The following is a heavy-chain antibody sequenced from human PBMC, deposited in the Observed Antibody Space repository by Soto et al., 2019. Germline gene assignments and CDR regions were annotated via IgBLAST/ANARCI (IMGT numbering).Heavy chain of an antibody. D-gene: IGHD1-26*01. CDR3: AADVGGYFYGFARH. Sequence: QMQLVQSGPEVKKPGTSVKVSCKTSGFTFSSSAVHWVRQARGHRLQWIGWIDVGSANANYAQMLQERLTISRDMSTSTAYMELSSLRPEDTAVYYCAADVGGYFYGFARHWGPGTLVTVSS. J-gene: IGHJ4*02. V-gene: IGHV1-58*01. CDR1: GFTFSSSA. CDR2: IDVGSANA.